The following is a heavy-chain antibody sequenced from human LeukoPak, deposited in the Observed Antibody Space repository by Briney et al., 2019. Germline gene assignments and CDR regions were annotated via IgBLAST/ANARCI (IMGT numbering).Heavy chain of an antibody. CDR1: GFTFSNYS. D-gene: IGHD3-10*01. Sequence: GGSLRLSCAASGFTFSNYSMNWVRQAPGKGLEWLSYISSSGSSIYYAGSVKGRFTVSRDNAKNSIYLQMNTLRAEDTAVYYCARGYPSGTYFSWGQGTLVTVSS. CDR2: ISSSGSSI. V-gene: IGHV3-48*01. J-gene: IGHJ5*02. CDR3: ARGYPSGTYFS.